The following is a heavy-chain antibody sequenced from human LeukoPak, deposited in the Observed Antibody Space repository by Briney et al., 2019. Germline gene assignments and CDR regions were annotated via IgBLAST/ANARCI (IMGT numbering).Heavy chain of an antibody. CDR2: ISGNGGST. Sequence: GGSLRLSCAASGFTFSSYALSWVRQAPGKGLEWVSAISGNGGSTYYADSVKGRFTISRDNSKNTLYLQMNSLRAEDTAVYYCAKDSRSSSNAFDIWGQGTMVTVSS. D-gene: IGHD6-6*01. CDR3: AKDSRSSSNAFDI. V-gene: IGHV3-23*01. CDR1: GFTFSSYA. J-gene: IGHJ3*02.